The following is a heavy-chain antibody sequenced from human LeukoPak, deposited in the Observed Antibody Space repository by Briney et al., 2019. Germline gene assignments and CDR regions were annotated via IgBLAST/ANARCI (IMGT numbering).Heavy chain of an antibody. J-gene: IGHJ6*02. Sequence: GGSLRLSCAASGFTFSSYGMHWVRQAPGKGLEWVAVISYDGNNKYYADSVKGRFTISRDDSKNTLYLQMNSLRAEDTAVYYWAKDRMRDYKVWGGGYGMDVWGQGTTVTVSS. CDR3: AKDRMRDYKVWGGGYGMDV. CDR2: ISYDGNNK. CDR1: GFTFSSYG. V-gene: IGHV3-30*18. D-gene: IGHD3-16*01.